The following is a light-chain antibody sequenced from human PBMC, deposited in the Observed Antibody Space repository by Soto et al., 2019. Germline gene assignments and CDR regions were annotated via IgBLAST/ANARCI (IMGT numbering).Light chain of an antibody. CDR1: QSVNRN. V-gene: IGKV3-15*01. CDR2: GAS. Sequence: EIVMTQSPATLSVSPGGRATLSCRASQSVNRNLAWYQQRPGQPLRLLIYGASTRATGIPARFSGSGSVAEFTLTISSLHSEDFAVYYCQQYNNWPPLTFGQGTKLVIK. J-gene: IGKJ2*01. CDR3: QQYNNWPPLT.